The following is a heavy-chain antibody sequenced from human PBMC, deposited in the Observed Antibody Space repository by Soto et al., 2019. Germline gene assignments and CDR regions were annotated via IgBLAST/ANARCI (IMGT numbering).Heavy chain of an antibody. J-gene: IGHJ4*02. Sequence: QVQLQESGPGLVKPSQTLSLTCTVSGGSLSSGGYYWSWIPQHPGKGREWIGYIYYSGTTYYNPSRKSGVTISVDTSKNQFTLELSAVTAADTAVYYGARDLKLWGQGNLVTVAA. CDR3: ARDLKL. V-gene: IGHV4-31*03. CDR1: GGSLSSGGYY. CDR2: IYYSGTT.